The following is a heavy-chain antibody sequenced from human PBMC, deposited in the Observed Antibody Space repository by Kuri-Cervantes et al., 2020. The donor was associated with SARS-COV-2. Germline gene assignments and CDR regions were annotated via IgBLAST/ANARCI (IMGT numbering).Heavy chain of an antibody. CDR3: ARVTEWDTFGQYYFDY. Sequence: SETLSLTCAVYGGSFSGYYWSWIRQPPGKGLEWIGEINHSGSTNYNPSLKGRVTISVDTSKNQFSLKLSSVTAADTAVYYCARVTEWDTFGQYYFDYWGQGTLVTVSS. CDR1: GGSFSGYY. CDR2: INHSGST. D-gene: IGHD1-26*01. V-gene: IGHV4-34*01. J-gene: IGHJ4*02.